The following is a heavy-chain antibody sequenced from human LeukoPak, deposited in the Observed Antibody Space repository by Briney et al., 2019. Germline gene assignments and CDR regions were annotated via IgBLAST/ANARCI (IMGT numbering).Heavy chain of an antibody. Sequence: GGSLRLSCAASGFTFSSYAMSWVRQAPGKGLEWVSAISGSGGSTYYADSVKGRFTISRDNSKNTLYLQMNSLRAEDTAVYYCARDAVDILTGLYYYYYYMDVWGKGTTVTISS. CDR1: GFTFSSYA. D-gene: IGHD3-9*01. J-gene: IGHJ6*03. V-gene: IGHV3-23*01. CDR3: ARDAVDILTGLYYYYYYMDV. CDR2: ISGSGGST.